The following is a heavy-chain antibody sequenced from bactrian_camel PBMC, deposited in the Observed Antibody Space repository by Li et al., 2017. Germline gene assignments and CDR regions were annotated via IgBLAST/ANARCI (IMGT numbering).Heavy chain of an antibody. J-gene: IGHJ4*01. CDR2: INGDGNST. CDR1: GFTFSSYA. V-gene: IGHV3S40*01. CDR3: AASAYYSDGYYWKTYKY. Sequence: DVQLVESGGGLVQPGGSLRLSCTAPGFTFSSYAMSWVRQAPGKGLEWVSGINGDGNSTYYADSVKGRFTISRDNAENTVDLQMNSLKSEDTALYHCAASAYYSDGYYWKTYKYWGQGTQVTVS. D-gene: IGHD2*01.